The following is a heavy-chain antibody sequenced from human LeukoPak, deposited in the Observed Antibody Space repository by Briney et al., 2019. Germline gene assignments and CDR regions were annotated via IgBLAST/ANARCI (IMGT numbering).Heavy chain of an antibody. CDR2: INPNSGST. V-gene: IGHV1-2*02. CDR3: ARTYYYGAGSYWRWFDP. CDR1: GYTFTGYY. Sequence: ASLKVSCKASGYTFTGYYMHWVRQAPAQGLEWMGWINPNSGSTNYAQKFQGRVTMSRDTSISTAYMELSRLRSDDTAVYYCARTYYYGAGSYWRWFDPWGQGTLVTVSS. D-gene: IGHD3-10*01. J-gene: IGHJ5*02.